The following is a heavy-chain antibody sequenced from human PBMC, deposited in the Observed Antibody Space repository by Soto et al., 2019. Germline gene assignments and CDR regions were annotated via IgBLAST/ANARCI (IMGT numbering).Heavy chain of an antibody. V-gene: IGHV3-23*01. D-gene: IGHD2-8*02. Sequence: GGSLRLSCTVSGFTFRNFAMTWVRQAPGKGLEWVSLMSGNGGRLVYADSVRGRFTISRDNSRDTLYLQMNSLRLEDTAIYYCVKDPVSGGTGGAYYDYWGPGTLVTVSS. CDR1: GFTFRNFA. CDR2: MSGNGGRL. J-gene: IGHJ4*02. CDR3: VKDPVSGGTGGAYYDY.